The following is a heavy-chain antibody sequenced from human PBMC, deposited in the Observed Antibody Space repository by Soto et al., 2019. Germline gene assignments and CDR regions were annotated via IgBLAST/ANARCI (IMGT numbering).Heavy chain of an antibody. V-gene: IGHV1-69*06. J-gene: IGHJ3*02. D-gene: IGHD2-15*01. CDR2: IIPIFGTA. CDR3: ARFRWELRDHAFDI. CDR1: GGTFSSYA. Sequence: QVQLVQSGAEVKQPGSSVKVSCKASGGTFSSYAISWVRQAPGQGLEWMGGIIPIFGTANYAQKFQGRVTITADKSTSTAYMELSSLRSEDTAVYYCARFRWELRDHAFDIWGQGTMVTVSS.